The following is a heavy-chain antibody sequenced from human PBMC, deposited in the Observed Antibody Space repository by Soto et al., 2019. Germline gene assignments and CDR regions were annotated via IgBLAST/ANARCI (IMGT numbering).Heavy chain of an antibody. D-gene: IGHD6-6*01. CDR2: IFTSGNT. Sequence: SETLSLTCTVSGGSMNDYYWSRIRQPAGKGLEWIGRIFTSGNTNYNPSLRSRLTMSVDTSTDQVSLRLTSVTAADTAVYYCASGRLVSRYYGLDVWGQGTTVTVSS. J-gene: IGHJ6*02. CDR3: ASGRLVSRYYGLDV. V-gene: IGHV4-4*07. CDR1: GGSMNDYY.